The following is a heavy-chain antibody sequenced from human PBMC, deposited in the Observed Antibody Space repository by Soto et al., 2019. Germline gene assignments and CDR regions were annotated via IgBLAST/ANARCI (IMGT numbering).Heavy chain of an antibody. CDR3: ARYFVLVPAADVDYYYYYGMDV. D-gene: IGHD2-2*01. CDR1: GGSISSSSYF. J-gene: IGHJ6*02. V-gene: IGHV4-39*01. Sequence: SETLSLTCTVSGGSISSSSYFWGWIRQPPGKGLEWIGSIYYSGSTYYNPSLKSRVTVSVDTSKNQFSLKLSSVTAADTAVYYCARYFVLVPAADVDYYYYYGMDVWGQGTTVTVSS. CDR2: IYYSGST.